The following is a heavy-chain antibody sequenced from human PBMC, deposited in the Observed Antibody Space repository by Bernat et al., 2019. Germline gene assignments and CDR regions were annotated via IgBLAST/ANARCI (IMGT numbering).Heavy chain of an antibody. CDR1: GGSISSSSYY. Sequence: QLQLQESGPGLVKPSETLSLTCTVSGGSISSSSYYWGWIRQPPGKGLEWIGSIYYSGSTYYNPALKSRVTISVDTSKNQFSLKLSYVAAADTAVYYCASGSGGYYWGQGTLVTVSS. CDR3: ASGSGGYY. V-gene: IGHV4-39*01. D-gene: IGHD2-8*02. J-gene: IGHJ4*02. CDR2: IYYSGST.